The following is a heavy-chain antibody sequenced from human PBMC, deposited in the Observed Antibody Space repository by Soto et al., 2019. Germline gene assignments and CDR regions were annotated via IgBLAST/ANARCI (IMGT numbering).Heavy chain of an antibody. J-gene: IGHJ4*02. CDR2: INPSGGST. CDR3: ARGSADTAMVTGFVFLDY. CDR1: GYTFTSYY. V-gene: IGHV1-46*01. Sequence: ASVNVSCKASGYTFTSYYMHWVRQAPGQGLEWMGIINPSGGSTSYAQKFQGRVTMTRDTSTSTVYMELSSLRSEDTAVYYCARGSADTAMVTGFVFLDYWGQGTLVTAPQ. D-gene: IGHD5-18*01.